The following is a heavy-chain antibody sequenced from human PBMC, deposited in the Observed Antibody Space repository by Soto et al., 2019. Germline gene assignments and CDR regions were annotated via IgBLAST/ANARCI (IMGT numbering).Heavy chain of an antibody. CDR3: AKSVPDPACRGGGCHRTFDY. V-gene: IGHV3-30*18. D-gene: IGHD2-15*01. CDR2: ISADGRDL. J-gene: IGHJ4*02. Sequence: QVQLVESGGGVVQPGGSVRLSCTASGFTLGAYVMHWVRQAQGKGSEWVAAISADGRDLFYAASVEGRFTISRDNSKNTLFLQMNSLTSEDTSVYSCAKSVPDPACRGGGCHRTFDYWGQGTLVTVSS. CDR1: GFTLGAYV.